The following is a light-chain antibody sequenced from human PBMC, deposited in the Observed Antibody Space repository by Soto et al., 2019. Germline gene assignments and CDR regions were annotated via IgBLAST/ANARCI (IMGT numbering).Light chain of an antibody. V-gene: IGKV3-20*01. CDR3: QQYGSSPT. CDR2: GAS. CDR1: QSVSSSY. J-gene: IGKJ1*01. Sequence: EMVLTQSPGTLSLSPGERATLSCRASQSVSSSYLAWYQQKPGQAPRLLIYGASSRATGIPDRFSGSGSGTDFPLTISRLEPEDFAVYYCQQYGSSPTFGQGTKVEIK.